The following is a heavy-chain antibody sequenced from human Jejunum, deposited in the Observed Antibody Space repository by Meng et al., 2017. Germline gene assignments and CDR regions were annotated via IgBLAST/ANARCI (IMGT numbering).Heavy chain of an antibody. CDR3: AKGQAERLYHGGGFDY. Sequence: GESLKISCAASGFTFSNYAMSWVRQAPGKGLEWVSIISGSGGSTFYADSVKGRFTISRDNSKNTVYLQMNSLRVEDTAVYFCAKGQAERLYHGGGFDYWGQEARVTVSS. CDR2: ISGSGGST. D-gene: IGHD1-26*01. CDR1: GFTFSNYA. J-gene: IGHJ4*02. V-gene: IGHV3-23*01.